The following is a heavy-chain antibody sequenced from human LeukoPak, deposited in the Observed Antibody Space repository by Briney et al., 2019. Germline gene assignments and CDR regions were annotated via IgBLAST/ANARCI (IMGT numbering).Heavy chain of an antibody. J-gene: IGHJ4*02. CDR3: ASAVLRFLELDY. CDR1: GGSISSSSYY. D-gene: IGHD3-3*01. CDR2: IYYSGST. Sequence: SETLSLTCTVSGGSISSSSYYWGWIRQPPGKGLEWIGSIYYSGSTYYNPSPKSRVTISVDTSKNQFSLKLSSVTAADTAVYYCASAVLRFLELDYWGQGTLVTVSS. V-gene: IGHV4-39*01.